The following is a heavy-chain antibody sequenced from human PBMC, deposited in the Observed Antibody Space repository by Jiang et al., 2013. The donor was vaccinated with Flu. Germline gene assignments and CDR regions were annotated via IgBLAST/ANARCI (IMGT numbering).Heavy chain of an antibody. V-gene: IGHV4-39*01. CDR2: IYYSGST. Sequence: GSGLVKPSETLSLTCTVSGGSISSSSYYWGWIRQPPGKGLEWIGSIYYSGSTYYNPSLKSRVTISVDTSKNQFSLKLSSVTAADTAVYYCASNTAPITIFWSWLFHGRASGRCFDYVGPG. CDR3: ASNTAPITIFWSWLFHGRASGRCFDY. D-gene: IGHD3-3*01. CDR1: GGSISSSSYY. J-gene: IGHJ4*02.